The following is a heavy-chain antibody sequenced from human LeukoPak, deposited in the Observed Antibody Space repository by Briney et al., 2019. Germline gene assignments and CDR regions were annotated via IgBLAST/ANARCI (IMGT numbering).Heavy chain of an antibody. CDR3: ARDQSYDFWSGYYTAIDY. V-gene: IGHV1-18*01. CDR1: GYTFTSYG. Sequence: VASVKVSCKASGYTFTSYGISWVRQAPGQGLEWMGWISAYNGNTNYAQKLQGRVTMTTDTSTSTAYMELRSLRSDDTAVYYCARDQSYDFWSGYYTAIDYWGQGTLVTVSS. CDR2: ISAYNGNT. D-gene: IGHD3-3*01. J-gene: IGHJ4*02.